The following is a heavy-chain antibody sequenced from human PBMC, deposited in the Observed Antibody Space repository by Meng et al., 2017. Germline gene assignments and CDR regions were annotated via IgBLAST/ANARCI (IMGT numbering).Heavy chain of an antibody. D-gene: IGHD3-10*01. J-gene: IGHJ4*02. CDR1: GYTFTGYY. V-gene: IGHV1-2*06. Sequence: QWQLLQSGAEVKKPGASVKVSCKASGYTFTGYYMHWVRQAPGQGLEWMGRINPNSGGTNYAQKFQGRVTMTRDTSISTAYMELSKLRSDDTAVYYCASELNTYGSGSYAYWGQGTLVTVSS. CDR3: ASELNTYGSGSYAY. CDR2: INPNSGGT.